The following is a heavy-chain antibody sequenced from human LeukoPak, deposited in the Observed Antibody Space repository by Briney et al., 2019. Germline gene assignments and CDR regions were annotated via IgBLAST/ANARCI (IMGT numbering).Heavy chain of an antibody. CDR1: GGSISSGGYY. Sequence: SETLSLTCTVSGGSISSGGYYWSWIRQHPGKGLEWIGYIYYSGSTYYNPSLKSRGTISVDRSKSQFSLKLSSVTAADTAVYYCARDSLSTFDYWGQGVLVTVAS. J-gene: IGHJ4*02. CDR2: IYYSGST. D-gene: IGHD2/OR15-2a*01. V-gene: IGHV4-31*03. CDR3: ARDSLSTFDY.